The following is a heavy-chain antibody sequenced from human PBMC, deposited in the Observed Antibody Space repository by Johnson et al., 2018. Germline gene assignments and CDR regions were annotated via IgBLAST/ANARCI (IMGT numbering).Heavy chain of an antibody. CDR3: VTTKPYSSRSGYLYDAFDV. D-gene: IGHD3-3*01. J-gene: IGHJ3*01. CDR1: GFTVSGNY. CDR2: IYADGRT. Sequence: VQLVQSGGGVVQPGRSLRLSCAASGFTVSGNYMTWVRQAPGKGLEWVSIIYADGRTYYANSVKGRFTISRAASKNTVYLQMNSLRAEDTAVYYCVTTKPYSSRSGYLYDAFDVWGQGTMVTVSS. V-gene: IGHV3-66*02.